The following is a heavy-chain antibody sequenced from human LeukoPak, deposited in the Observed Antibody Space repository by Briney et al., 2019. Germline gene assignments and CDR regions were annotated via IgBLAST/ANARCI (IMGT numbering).Heavy chain of an antibody. J-gene: IGHJ3*02. CDR2: IYYSGST. CDR1: GGSISSGGYY. Sequence: PSETLSLTCTVSGGSISSGGYYWSWIRQHPGKGLEWIGYIYYSGSTYYNPSLKSRVTISVDTYKNQFSLKLSSVTAADTAVYYCARGVYSSGWYGTGAFDIWGQGTMVTVSS. V-gene: IGHV4-31*03. CDR3: ARGVYSSGWYGTGAFDI. D-gene: IGHD6-19*01.